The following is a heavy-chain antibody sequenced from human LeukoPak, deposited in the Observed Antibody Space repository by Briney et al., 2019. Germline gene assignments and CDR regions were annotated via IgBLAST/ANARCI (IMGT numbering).Heavy chain of an antibody. J-gene: IGHJ4*02. Sequence: SETLSLTCTVSGGSISSYYWSWIRQPPGKGLEWIGYIYYSESTNYNPSLKSRVTISVDTSKNQFSLKLSSVTAADTAVYYCASHSSSWYTAFDYWGQGTLVTVSS. V-gene: IGHV4-59*01. D-gene: IGHD6-13*01. CDR1: GGSISSYY. CDR3: ASHSSSWYTAFDY. CDR2: IYYSEST.